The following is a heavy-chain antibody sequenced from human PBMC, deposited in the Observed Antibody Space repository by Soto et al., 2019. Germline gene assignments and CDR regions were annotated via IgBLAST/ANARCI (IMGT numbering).Heavy chain of an antibody. CDR2: INPSGGST. V-gene: IGHV1-46*01. Sequence: SVKVSCKASGYTFTSYYMHWVRQPPGQGLEWMGIINPSGGSTSYAQKFQGRVTMTRDTSTSTVYMELSSLRSEDTAVYYCARAGAASSSWYISLSYFDYWGQGTLVTVSS. J-gene: IGHJ4*02. D-gene: IGHD6-13*01. CDR1: GYTFTSYY. CDR3: ARAGAASSSWYISLSYFDY.